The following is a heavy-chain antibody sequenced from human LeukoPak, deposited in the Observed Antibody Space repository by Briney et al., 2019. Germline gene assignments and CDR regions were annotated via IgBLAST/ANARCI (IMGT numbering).Heavy chain of an antibody. CDR1: GGSISSYY. V-gene: IGHV4-34*01. CDR3: ARKCRGPVMTVYYFDY. Sequence: SETLSLTCTVSGGSISSYYWSWIRQPPGKGLEWIGEINHSGSTNYNPSLKSRVTISVDTSKNQFSLKLSSVTAADTAVYYCARKCRGPVMTVYYFDYWGQGTLVTVSS. CDR2: INHSGST. J-gene: IGHJ4*02. D-gene: IGHD3-16*01.